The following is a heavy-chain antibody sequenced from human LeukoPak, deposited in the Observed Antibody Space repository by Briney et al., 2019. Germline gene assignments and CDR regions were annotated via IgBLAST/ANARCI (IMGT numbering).Heavy chain of an antibody. V-gene: IGHV4-61*02. CDR1: GGSISSGYYY. D-gene: IGHD6-13*01. Sequence: SETLSLTCTVSGGSISSGYYYWSWIRQPAGKGLEWIGRIYTSGSTNYNPSLKSRVTMSVDTSKNQFSLKLSSVTAADTAVYYCASTYSSSWLNWFDPWGQGTLVTVTS. CDR3: ASTYSSSWLNWFDP. CDR2: IYTSGST. J-gene: IGHJ5*02.